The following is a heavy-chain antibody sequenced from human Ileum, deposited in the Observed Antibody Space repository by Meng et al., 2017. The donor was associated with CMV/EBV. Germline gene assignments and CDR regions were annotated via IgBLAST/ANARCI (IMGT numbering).Heavy chain of an antibody. CDR1: PFNVVNTY. CDR3: ARGSGPLFPGAFDI. J-gene: IGHJ3*02. V-gene: IGHV3-53*01. Sequence: GESLKISCAGSPFNVVNTYMSWVRQAPGKGLEWVALIYSGGPMHYADSVKGRFTISRDNSKNILYLQMNSLRADDTAVYYCARGSGPLFPGAFDIWGQGTMVTVS. CDR2: IYSGGPM. D-gene: IGHD3-10*02.